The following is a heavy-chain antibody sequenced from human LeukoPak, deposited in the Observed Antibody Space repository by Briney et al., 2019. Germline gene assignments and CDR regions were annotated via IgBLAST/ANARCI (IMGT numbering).Heavy chain of an antibody. CDR2: ISAYNGNT. CDR1: GYTFTSYG. J-gene: IGHJ4*02. V-gene: IGHV1-18*01. Sequence: VASVKVSCKASGYTFTSYGISWVGQAPGQGLEWMGWISAYNGNTNYAQKLQGRVTMTTDTSTSTAYMELRSLRSDDTAVYYCARSQGTVTTNLYVYWGQGTLVTVSS. CDR3: ARSQGTVTTNLYVY. D-gene: IGHD4-17*01.